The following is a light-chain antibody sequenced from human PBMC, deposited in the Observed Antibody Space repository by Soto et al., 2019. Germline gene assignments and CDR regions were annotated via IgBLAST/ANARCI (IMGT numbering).Light chain of an antibody. Sequence: QSVLTQPPSVSEAPGQRVTISCTGSSSNIGAGYDVHWYQQLPGTAPKLLIYGNSNRPSGVPDRFSGSKSGTSASLAITGLQAEDEADYYCQSYDSSLSGCVVFGGGTKLTVL. CDR3: QSYDSSLSGCVV. V-gene: IGLV1-40*01. J-gene: IGLJ2*01. CDR1: SSNIGAGYD. CDR2: GNS.